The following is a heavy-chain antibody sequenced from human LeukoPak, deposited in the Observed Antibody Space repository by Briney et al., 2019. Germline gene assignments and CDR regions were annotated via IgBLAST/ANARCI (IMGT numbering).Heavy chain of an antibody. CDR1: GYTFTGYY. CDR3: ARTSINPQWLASTNWFDP. CDR2: INPNSGGT. J-gene: IGHJ5*02. Sequence: GASVKVSCKASGYTFTGYYMHWVRQAPGQGLEWMGRINPNSGGTNYAQKFQGRVTMTRDTSISTAYMELSRLRSDDTAVYYCARTSINPQWLASTNWFDPWGQGTLVTVS. V-gene: IGHV1-2*06. D-gene: IGHD6-19*01.